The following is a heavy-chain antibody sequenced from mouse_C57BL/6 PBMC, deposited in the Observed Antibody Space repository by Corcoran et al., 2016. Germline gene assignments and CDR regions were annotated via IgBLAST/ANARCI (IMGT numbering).Heavy chain of an antibody. CDR1: GYTFTTYG. D-gene: IGHD1-2*01. CDR3: ARGMANAMDF. Sequence: QIQLVQSGPKLKKPGETVKISCKASGYTFTTYGMSWVKQAPGKGLKWMGWINTYSGVPTYADDFKGRFAFSLETSASTAYLQINNLKNEDTATYFCARGMANAMDFWGQGTSVTVSS. V-gene: IGHV9-3*01. J-gene: IGHJ4*01. CDR2: INTYSGVP.